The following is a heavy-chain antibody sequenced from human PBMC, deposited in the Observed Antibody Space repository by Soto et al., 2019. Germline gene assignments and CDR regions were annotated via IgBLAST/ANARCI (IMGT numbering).Heavy chain of an antibody. CDR3: ARDRPYSSSSRPS. Sequence: SVKVSCKASGGTFSSCAISWVRQAPGQGLEWMGGIIPIFGTANYAQKFQGRVTITADESTSTAYMELSSLRSEDTAVYYCARDRPYSSSSRPSWGQGTLVTVSS. CDR1: GGTFSSCA. CDR2: IIPIFGTA. D-gene: IGHD6-6*01. V-gene: IGHV1-69*13. J-gene: IGHJ5*02.